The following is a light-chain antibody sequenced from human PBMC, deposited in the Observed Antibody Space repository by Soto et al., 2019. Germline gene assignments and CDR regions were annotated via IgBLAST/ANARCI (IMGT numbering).Light chain of an antibody. Sequence: EIPLTQSPSSLAASVGDRLTLTCRASRNVSIYLNWYQHKPGKGPTLLIHATSNLQIGVPSRFSGSGSGTEVTLTISSLEPEDFGTYYCQQSYKMPSFGQGTRLEI. CDR1: RNVSIY. J-gene: IGKJ5*01. CDR2: ATS. CDR3: QQSYKMPS. V-gene: IGKV1-39*01.